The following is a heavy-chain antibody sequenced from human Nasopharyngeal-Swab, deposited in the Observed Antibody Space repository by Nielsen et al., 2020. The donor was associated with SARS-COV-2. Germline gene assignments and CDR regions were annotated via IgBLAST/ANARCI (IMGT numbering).Heavy chain of an antibody. CDR3: ARDADYYGSGSYLGY. CDR2: ISSSGSTI. Sequence: GGSLRLSCAASGFTFSDYYMSWIRQTPGKGLEWVSYISSSGSTIYYADSVKGRFTISRDNAKNSLNLQMNSLRAEDTAVYYCARDADYYGSGSYLGYWGQGTLVTVSS. CDR1: GFTFSDYY. V-gene: IGHV3-11*04. D-gene: IGHD3-10*01. J-gene: IGHJ4*02.